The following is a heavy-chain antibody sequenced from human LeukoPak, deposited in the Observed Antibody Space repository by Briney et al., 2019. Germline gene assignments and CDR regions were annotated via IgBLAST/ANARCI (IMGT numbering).Heavy chain of an antibody. V-gene: IGHV3-23*01. D-gene: IGHD3-16*01. CDR2: ISDSGVTA. CDR1: GFTFSNYA. Sequence: GGSLRLSCAASGFTFSNYAMSWVRQAPGQGLDWVSAISDSGVTAYYADSVKGRFTISRDNSKSTLYLQMNSLRAEDTAVYYCANLKAPHWGNFGYRGQGTLVTVSS. J-gene: IGHJ4*02. CDR3: ANLKAPHWGNFGY.